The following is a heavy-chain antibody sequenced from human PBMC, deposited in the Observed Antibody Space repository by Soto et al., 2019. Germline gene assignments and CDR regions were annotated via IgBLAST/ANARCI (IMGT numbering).Heavy chain of an antibody. V-gene: IGHV4-31*03. Sequence: SETLSLTCTVSGGSISSGGYYWSWIRQHPGKGLEWIGYIYYSGSTYYNPSLKSRVTISVDTSKNQFSLKLSSVTAADTAVYYCARDFFWSGYYGRYYYCMDVWGKGTTVTVSS. CDR3: ARDFFWSGYYGRYYYCMDV. J-gene: IGHJ6*03. D-gene: IGHD3-3*01. CDR1: GGSISSGGYY. CDR2: IYYSGST.